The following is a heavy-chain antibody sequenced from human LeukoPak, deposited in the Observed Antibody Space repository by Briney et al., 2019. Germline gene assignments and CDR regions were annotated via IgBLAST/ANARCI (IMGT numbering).Heavy chain of an antibody. V-gene: IGHV3-7*01. CDR3: VRQAGVS. Sequence: GGSLRLSCAVSGFSITNYWMTWVRQAPGKGLEWVANIKGDGSEKYYVDSVKGRFTISRDNDKNYLYLQMNSLRDEDSAVYYCVRQAGVSWGQGTLVTVSS. D-gene: IGHD6-19*01. J-gene: IGHJ5*02. CDR2: IKGDGSEK. CDR1: GFSITNYW.